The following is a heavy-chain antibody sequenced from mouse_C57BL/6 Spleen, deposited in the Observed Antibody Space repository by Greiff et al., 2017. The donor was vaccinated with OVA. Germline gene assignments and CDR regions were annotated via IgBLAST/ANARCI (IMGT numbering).Heavy chain of an antibody. J-gene: IGHJ2*01. CDR1: GYTFTSYW. D-gene: IGHD3-3*01. V-gene: IGHV1-50*01. CDR2: IDPSDSYT. CDR3: ARRGLVFDY. Sequence: QVQLQQPGAELVKPGASVKLSRKASGYTFTSYWMQWVKQRPGQGLEWIGEIDPSDSYTNYNQKFKGKATLTVDTSSSTAYMQLSSLTSEDSAVYYCARRGLVFDYWGQGTTLTVSS.